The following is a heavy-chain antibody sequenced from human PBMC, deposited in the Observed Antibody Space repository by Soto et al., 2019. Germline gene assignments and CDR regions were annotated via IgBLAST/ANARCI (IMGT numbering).Heavy chain of an antibody. V-gene: IGHV3-30*18. CDR1: GFTFSSYG. Sequence: TGGSLTLSCAASGFTFSSYGMHWVRQAPDKRLEWVAIISYDGSNTYYADSVKGRFTISRDNSKNTLYLQMNSLRAEDTSVYYCAKEGGLSGSYYISSSYYFDYWGQGTLVTVSS. J-gene: IGHJ4*02. D-gene: IGHD1-26*01. CDR3: AKEGGLSGSYYISSSYYFDY. CDR2: ISYDGSNT.